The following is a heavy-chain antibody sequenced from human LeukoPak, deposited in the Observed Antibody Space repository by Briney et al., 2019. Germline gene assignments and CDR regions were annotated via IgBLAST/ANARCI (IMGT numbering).Heavy chain of an antibody. D-gene: IGHD3-22*01. CDR1: GGSISNYY. Sequence: PSETLSLTCTVSGGSISNYYWSWIRQPAGKGLEWIGLIYARGNTNYNPSLKSRVTMSIDTSKNQFSLKLTSVTAADTAVYYCARTPIYYFDNSGYYNWGQGTLVTISS. V-gene: IGHV4-4*07. CDR2: IYARGNT. CDR3: ARTPIYYFDNSGYYN. J-gene: IGHJ4*02.